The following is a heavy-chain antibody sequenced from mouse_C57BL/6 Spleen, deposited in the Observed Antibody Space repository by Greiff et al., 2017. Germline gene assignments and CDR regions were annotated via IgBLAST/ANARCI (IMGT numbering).Heavy chain of an antibody. J-gene: IGHJ2*01. D-gene: IGHD3-3*01. CDR1: GFSLTSYG. Sequence: QVQLKESGPGLVKPSQSLSITCTVSGFSLTSYGVHWVRQSPGKGLEWLGVIWRGGSTNYNAAFISRLSISKDNSKSQVFFQLNSLQADDTAIYYCARGGLSLYYFDNWGQGTTLTVSS. CDR3: ARGGLSLYYFDN. CDR2: IWRGGST. V-gene: IGHV2-2*01.